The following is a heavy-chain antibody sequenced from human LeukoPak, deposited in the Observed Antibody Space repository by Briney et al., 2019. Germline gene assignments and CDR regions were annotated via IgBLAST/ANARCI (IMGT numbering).Heavy chain of an antibody. CDR3: ARAYYGSGSYYNVYYYYYMDV. D-gene: IGHD3-10*01. CDR1: GGTFSSYA. Sequence: WASVKVSCQASGGTFSSYAISWVRQAAGQGLEWMGWIIPIFGTANYAQKFQGRVTITADESTSTAYMELSSLRSEDTAVYYCARAYYGSGSYYNVYYYYYMDVWGKGTTVTVSS. V-gene: IGHV1-69*13. J-gene: IGHJ6*03. CDR2: IIPIFGTA.